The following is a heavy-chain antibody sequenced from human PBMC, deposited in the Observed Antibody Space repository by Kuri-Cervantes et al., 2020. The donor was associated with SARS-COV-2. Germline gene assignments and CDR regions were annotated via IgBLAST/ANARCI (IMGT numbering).Heavy chain of an antibody. V-gene: IGHV4-34*01. Sequence: SETLSLTCAVYGGSLSDYSWSWIRQTPAKGLEWVGEMNQSGGTNYNPSIKSRVTISVDTSKTQVSLRLNSVTAADSAMYYCARDRREITIFGAIYYGLDVWGQGTTVTVSS. CDR3: ARDRREITIFGAIYYGLDV. CDR1: GGSLSDYS. D-gene: IGHD3-3*01. CDR2: MNQSGGT. J-gene: IGHJ6*02.